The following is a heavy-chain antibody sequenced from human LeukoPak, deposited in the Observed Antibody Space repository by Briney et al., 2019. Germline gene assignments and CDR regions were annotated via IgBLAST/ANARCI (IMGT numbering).Heavy chain of an antibody. CDR1: GGSFSGYY. D-gene: IGHD6-13*01. J-gene: IGHJ4*02. Sequence: PSETLSLTCAAYGGSFSGYYWSWIRQTPGKGLEWIGEINHSGDTNYNSSLKSRVTISVDTSKIQFSLKLSSVTAADTAVYYCARDGFERDSSSWWYYFDYWGQGTLVTVSS. CDR2: INHSGDT. V-gene: IGHV4-34*01. CDR3: ARDGFERDSSSWWYYFDY.